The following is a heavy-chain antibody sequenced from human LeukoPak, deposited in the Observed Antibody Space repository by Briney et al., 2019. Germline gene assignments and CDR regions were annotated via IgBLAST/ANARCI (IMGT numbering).Heavy chain of an antibody. J-gene: IGHJ3*02. D-gene: IGHD6-19*01. CDR3: ARDNTYSSGRPDAFDI. CDR2: IYYSGST. CDR1: GGSISSSSYY. Sequence: PSETLSLTCTVSGGSISSSSYYWGWIRQPPGKGLEWIGSIYYSGSTYYDPSLKSRVTISVDTSKNQFSLKLSSVTAADTAVYYCARDNTYSSGRPDAFDIWGQGTMVTVSS. V-gene: IGHV4-39*02.